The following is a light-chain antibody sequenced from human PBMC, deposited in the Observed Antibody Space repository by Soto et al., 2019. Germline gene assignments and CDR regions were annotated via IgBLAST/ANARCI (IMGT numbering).Light chain of an antibody. CDR1: SSDVGGYNL. V-gene: IGLV2-14*01. Sequence: QSALPQPASVSGSPGQSITISCTGTSSDVGGYNLVSWYQQYPDKAPKLMIFDVNTRPSGVSNCFSGSKSGNTASRTISGLLAEDEADYYCSSYKSSSNLPNVVGTGTKVTVL. CDR3: SSYKSSSNLPNV. CDR2: DVN. J-gene: IGLJ1*01.